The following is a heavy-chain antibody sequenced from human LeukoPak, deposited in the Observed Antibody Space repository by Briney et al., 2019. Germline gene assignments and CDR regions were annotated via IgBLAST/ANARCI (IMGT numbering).Heavy chain of an antibody. CDR2: INHSGST. Sequence: PSETLSLTCAVYGGSFSGYYWSWIRQPPGKGLEWIGEINHSGSTNYNPSLKSRVTISVDTSKNQFSLKLSSVTAADTAVYYCARDGDYWGRVARWGYWGQGNLVTVSS. D-gene: IGHD4-17*01. CDR1: GGSFSGYY. CDR3: ARDGDYWGRVARWGY. V-gene: IGHV4-34*01. J-gene: IGHJ4*02.